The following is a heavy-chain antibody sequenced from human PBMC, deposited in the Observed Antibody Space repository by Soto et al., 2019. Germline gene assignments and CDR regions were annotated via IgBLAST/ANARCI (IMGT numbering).Heavy chain of an antibody. CDR2: FDPEDGET. D-gene: IGHD3-10*01. J-gene: IGHJ6*03. Sequence: ASVKVSCKVSGYTLTELSMHWVRQAPGKGLEWMGGFDPEDGETIYAQKFQGRVTMTEDTSTDTAYMELSSLRSEDTAVYYCATGAYCSGSYPYYYYYYYMDVWGKGTTVTVSS. V-gene: IGHV1-24*01. CDR3: ATGAYCSGSYPYYYYYYYMDV. CDR1: GYTLTELS.